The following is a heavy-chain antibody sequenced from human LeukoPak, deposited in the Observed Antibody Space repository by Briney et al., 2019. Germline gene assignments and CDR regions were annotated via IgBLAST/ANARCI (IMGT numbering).Heavy chain of an antibody. D-gene: IGHD2-2*01. CDR3: ARDPGGYCSSTSCYAASGDAFDI. CDR2: IIPIFGTA. J-gene: IGHJ3*02. V-gene: IGHV1-69*13. CDR1: GGTFSSYA. Sequence: SVMVSCKASGGTFSSYAISWVRQAPGQGLEWMGGIIPIFGTANYAQKFQGRVTITADESTSTAYMELSSLRSEDTAVYYCARDPGGYCSSTSCYAASGDAFDIWGQGAMVTVSS.